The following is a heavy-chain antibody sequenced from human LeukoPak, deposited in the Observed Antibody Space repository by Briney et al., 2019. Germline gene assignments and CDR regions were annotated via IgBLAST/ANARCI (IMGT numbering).Heavy chain of an antibody. CDR2: INPNSGGT. CDR1: GYTFTGYY. Sequence: GASVKVSCKASGYTFTGYYMHWVRQAPGQGLEWMGWINPNSGGTNYAQKFQSRVTMTEDTSTDTAYMELSSLRSEDTAVYYCATAVHYYDSSGYAYYFDYWGQGTLVTVSS. V-gene: IGHV1-2*02. J-gene: IGHJ4*02. D-gene: IGHD3-22*01. CDR3: ATAVHYYDSSGYAYYFDY.